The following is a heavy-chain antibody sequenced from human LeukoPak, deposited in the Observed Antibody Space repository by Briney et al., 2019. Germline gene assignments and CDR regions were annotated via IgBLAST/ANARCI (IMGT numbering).Heavy chain of an antibody. CDR3: AKEGEEMAAFDY. J-gene: IGHJ4*02. Sequence: GGSLRLSCAASGFTFDDYTMHWVRQAPGKGLEWVSLISWDGGTRYYADSVKGRFTISRDNSKNSLYLQMNSLRTEDTALYYCAKEGEEMAAFDYWGQGTLVTVSS. D-gene: IGHD5-24*01. CDR1: GFTFDDYT. CDR2: ISWDGGTR. V-gene: IGHV3-43*01.